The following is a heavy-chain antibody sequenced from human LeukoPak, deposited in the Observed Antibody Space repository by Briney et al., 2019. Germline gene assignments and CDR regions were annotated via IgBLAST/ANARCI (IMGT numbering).Heavy chain of an antibody. Sequence: ASVKVSCKASGYTFTGYYMHWVRQAPGQGLEWMGWINPNSGGTNYAQKFQGRVTMTRDTSISTAYMELSRLRSDDTAVYYCARLAAAGTSNVDYWGQGTLVTVSS. CDR1: GYTFTGYY. J-gene: IGHJ4*02. V-gene: IGHV1-2*02. D-gene: IGHD6-13*01. CDR2: INPNSGGT. CDR3: ARLAAAGTSNVDY.